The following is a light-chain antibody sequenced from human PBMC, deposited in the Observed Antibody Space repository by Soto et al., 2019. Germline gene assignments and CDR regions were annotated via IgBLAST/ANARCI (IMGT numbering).Light chain of an antibody. CDR3: QSYDDTLSGSWV. CDR2: VNN. Sequence: QSVLTQPPSASGTPGQRVTISCSGSSSNVGAGSDVYWYQQLPGTAPRLLISVNNKRPSGVPDRFSGSKSGTSASLAITGLRPEDEADYYCQSYDDTLSGSWVFGTGTKVTVL. V-gene: IGLV1-40*01. J-gene: IGLJ1*01. CDR1: SSNVGAGSD.